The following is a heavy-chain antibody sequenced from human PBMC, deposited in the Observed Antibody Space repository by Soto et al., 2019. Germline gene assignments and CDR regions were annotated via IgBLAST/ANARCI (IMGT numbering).Heavy chain of an antibody. J-gene: IGHJ4*02. CDR1: GGTFNTYT. CDR2: IIPSLGTV. V-gene: IGHV1-69*16. D-gene: IGHD3-10*02. CDR3: ARRNLVRGWAYSFAY. Sequence: QVQLEQSGAEEKKPGSSVKVSCKASGGTFNTYTINWVRQAPGQGLEWMGGIIPSLGTVKYSQNFQGRVTIIADESTNTAHMGLSSLRSEDTAVYYCARRNLVRGWAYSFAYWGQGTLVIVSS.